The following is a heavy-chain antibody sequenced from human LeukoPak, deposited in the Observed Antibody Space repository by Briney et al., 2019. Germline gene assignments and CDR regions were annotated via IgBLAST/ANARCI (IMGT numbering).Heavy chain of an antibody. Sequence: GGSLRLSCAASGFAFSGYWMSWVRQAPGKGLEWVADIKQDGSEKYYVDSVKGRFTISRDNAKRSLYLQMNSLRVEDTAVYYCATGGPGDYWGQGTLVTVSS. CDR1: GFAFSGYW. J-gene: IGHJ4*02. CDR2: IKQDGSEK. V-gene: IGHV3-7*01. CDR3: ATGGPGDY.